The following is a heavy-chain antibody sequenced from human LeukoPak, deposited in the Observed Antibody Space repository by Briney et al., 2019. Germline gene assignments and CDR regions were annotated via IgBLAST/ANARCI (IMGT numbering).Heavy chain of an antibody. CDR1: GFTFSSYS. CDR2: ISSSSSYI. Sequence: PGGSLRLSCAASGFTFSSYSMNWVRQAPGKGLEWVSSISSSSSYIYYADSVKGRFTISRDNAKNSLYLQMNSLRAEDTAVYYCARDLLRFLEWPHGKHDAFDIWGQGTMVTVSS. J-gene: IGHJ3*02. D-gene: IGHD3-3*01. CDR3: ARDLLRFLEWPHGKHDAFDI. V-gene: IGHV3-21*01.